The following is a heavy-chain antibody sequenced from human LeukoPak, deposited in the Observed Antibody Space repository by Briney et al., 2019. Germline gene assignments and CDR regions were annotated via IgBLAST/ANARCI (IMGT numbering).Heavy chain of an antibody. CDR1: GLSFSSYT. V-gene: IGHV3-48*02. D-gene: IGHD2/OR15-2a*01. Sequence: GGSLRLSCAASGLSFSSYTFNWVRQTPGKGLEWISYISDSSSTIYYADSVKGRFTTSRDNAENSLFLQMNSLRDEDTAVYYCAREFLSGSFDIWGQGTKVTVSS. J-gene: IGHJ3*02. CDR3: AREFLSGSFDI. CDR2: ISDSSSTI.